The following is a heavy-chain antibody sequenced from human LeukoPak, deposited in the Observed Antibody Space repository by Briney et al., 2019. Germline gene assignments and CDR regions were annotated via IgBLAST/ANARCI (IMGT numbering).Heavy chain of an antibody. CDR3: ARHIGTGIAVAYGMDV. D-gene: IGHD6-19*01. Sequence: SETLSLTCTLSGGSISTYYWSWIRQPPGKGLEWIGYIYYSGSTNYNPSLKSRVTISVDTSKNQFSLKLSSVTAADTAVYYCARHIGTGIAVAYGMDVWGQGTTVTVSS. CDR1: GGSISTYY. V-gene: IGHV4-59*08. CDR2: IYYSGST. J-gene: IGHJ6*02.